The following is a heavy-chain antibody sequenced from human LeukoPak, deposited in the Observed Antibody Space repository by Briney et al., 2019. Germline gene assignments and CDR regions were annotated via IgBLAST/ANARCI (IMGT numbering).Heavy chain of an antibody. Sequence: GGSLRLSCAASGFTFSSYGMHWVRQAPGKGLEWVAVISYDGSNKYYADSVKGRFTISRDNSKNTLYLQMNSLRAEDTAVYYCAKEVRSYTKGFDPWGQGTLVTVSS. CDR1: GFTFSSYG. D-gene: IGHD3-16*01. CDR3: AKEVRSYTKGFDP. CDR2: ISYDGSNK. J-gene: IGHJ5*02. V-gene: IGHV3-30*18.